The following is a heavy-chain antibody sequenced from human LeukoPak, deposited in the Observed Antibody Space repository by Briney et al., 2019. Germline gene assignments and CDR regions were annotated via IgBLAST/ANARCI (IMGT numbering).Heavy chain of an antibody. Sequence: ASVKVSCKASGYTFSTYGITWVRQAPGQGLEWMGWISTFNANTLYTQKLQGRVTMTTDTSTNTAYMELRNLRSEDTAVYYCAREGSSSGSFDYWGQGTLVTVSS. J-gene: IGHJ4*02. CDR2: ISTFNANT. CDR1: GYTFSTYG. V-gene: IGHV1-18*01. D-gene: IGHD6-6*01. CDR3: AREGSSSGSFDY.